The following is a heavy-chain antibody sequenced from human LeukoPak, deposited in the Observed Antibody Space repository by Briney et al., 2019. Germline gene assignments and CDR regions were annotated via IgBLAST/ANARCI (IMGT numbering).Heavy chain of an antibody. CDR3: ARPRFAAGKRNYFDY. D-gene: IGHD6-13*01. CDR2: INHSGST. J-gene: IGHJ4*02. CDR1: GGSFSGYY. Sequence: YPSETLSLTCAVYGGSFSGYYWSWIRQPPGKGLEWIGEINHSGSTNYNPSLKSRVTISVDTSKNQFSLKLSSVTAADTAVYYCARPRFAAGKRNYFDYWGQGTLVTVSS. V-gene: IGHV4-34*01.